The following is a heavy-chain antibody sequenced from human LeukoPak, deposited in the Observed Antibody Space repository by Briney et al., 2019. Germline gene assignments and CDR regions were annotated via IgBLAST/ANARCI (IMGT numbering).Heavy chain of an antibody. J-gene: IGHJ4*02. CDR3: AKTNGYYSD. CDR1: GFTFSSYS. D-gene: IGHD3-22*01. V-gene: IGHV3-21*04. Sequence: GGSLRLSCAASGFTFSSYSMNWVRQAPGKGLEWVSSISSSSSYIYYADSVKGRFTISRDNSKNSLSLQVSSLKAEDTAVYYCAKTNGYYSDWGQGTLVTVSS. CDR2: ISSSSSYI.